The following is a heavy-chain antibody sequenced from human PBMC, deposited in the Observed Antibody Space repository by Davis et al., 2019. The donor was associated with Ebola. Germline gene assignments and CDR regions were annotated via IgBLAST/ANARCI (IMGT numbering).Heavy chain of an antibody. Sequence: ASVKVSCKASGYTFTSYGISWVRQAPGQGLEWMGWISAYNGNTNYAQKLQGRVTMTRDTSISTAYMELSRLRSDDTAVYYCARDHGGVAAAQGYYYYMDVWGKGTTVTVSS. V-gene: IGHV1-18*04. CDR2: ISAYNGNT. CDR1: GYTFTSYG. CDR3: ARDHGGVAAAQGYYYYMDV. J-gene: IGHJ6*03. D-gene: IGHD6-13*01.